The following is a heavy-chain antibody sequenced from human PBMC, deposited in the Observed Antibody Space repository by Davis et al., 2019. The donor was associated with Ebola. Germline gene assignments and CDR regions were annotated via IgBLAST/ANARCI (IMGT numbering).Heavy chain of an antibody. CDR3: ARRRDSGYDRYFDY. Sequence: GESLKISCAASGFRISGYWMSWVRHAPGKGLEWVAIINPDGSQKYYVDSVKGRFTISRDNAENSLYLQMNSLRAEDTAVYYCARRRDSGYDRYFDYWGQGTLVTVSS. V-gene: IGHV3-7*01. CDR1: GFRISGYW. J-gene: IGHJ4*02. D-gene: IGHD5-12*01. CDR2: INPDGSQK.